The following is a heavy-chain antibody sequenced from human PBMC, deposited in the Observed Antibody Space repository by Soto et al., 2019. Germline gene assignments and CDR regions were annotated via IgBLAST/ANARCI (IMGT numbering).Heavy chain of an antibody. CDR1: GGSVSSSSYY. V-gene: IGHV4-61*01. J-gene: IGHJ5*02. Sequence: SETLSLTCTVSGGSVSSSSYYWSWIRQSPGKGLQWIGYIYYSGSTNYNPSLNSRVTISLDTSKNQFSLNLSSVTAADTAVFYCARGGFCGGGSCHFDPWGQGTLVTVSS. CDR2: IYYSGST. CDR3: ARGGFCGGGSCHFDP. D-gene: IGHD2-15*01.